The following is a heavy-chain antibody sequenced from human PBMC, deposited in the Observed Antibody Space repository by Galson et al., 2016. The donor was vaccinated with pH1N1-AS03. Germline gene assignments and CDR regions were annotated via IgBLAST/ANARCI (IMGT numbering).Heavy chain of an antibody. CDR1: GGSTSSYY. CDR2: VYYNGIT. Sequence: SETLSLTCAVSGGSTSSYYWSWIRQPPGKGLEWIGYVYYNGITNYNPSLKSRVTISIDTSKNQFSLKLSSGTAADTAVYYCARGAYDILTGYNNSAPFDYWGRGTLITVSS. CDR3: ARGAYDILTGYNNSAPFDY. D-gene: IGHD3-9*01. V-gene: IGHV4-59*01. J-gene: IGHJ4*02.